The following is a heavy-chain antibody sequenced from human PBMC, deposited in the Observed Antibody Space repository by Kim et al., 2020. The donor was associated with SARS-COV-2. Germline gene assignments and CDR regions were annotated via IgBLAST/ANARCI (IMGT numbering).Heavy chain of an antibody. V-gene: IGHV3-30*18. CDR3: ANNEGVDTAMVAPFDY. CDR1: GFTFSSYG. D-gene: IGHD5-18*01. J-gene: IGHJ4*02. Sequence: GGSLRLSCAASGFTFSSYGMHWVRQAPGKGLEWVAVISYDGSNKYYADSVKGRFTISRDNSKNTLYLQMNSLRAEDTAVYYCANNEGVDTAMVAPFDYWGQGTLVTVSS. CDR2: ISYDGSNK.